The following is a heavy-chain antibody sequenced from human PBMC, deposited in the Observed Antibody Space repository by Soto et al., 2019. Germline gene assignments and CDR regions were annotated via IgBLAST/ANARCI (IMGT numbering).Heavy chain of an antibody. CDR2: ISAYNGNT. CDR3: ARDQPSIAAR. Sequence: ASVKVSFKASGYTFTSYGISWVRQAPVQGLEWMGWISAYNGNTNYAQKLQGRVTMTTDPSTSTAYKEPRSLRSDDTAVYYCARDQPSIAARWGRGTLVTVAS. V-gene: IGHV1-18*04. J-gene: IGHJ4*02. D-gene: IGHD6-6*01. CDR1: GYTFTSYG.